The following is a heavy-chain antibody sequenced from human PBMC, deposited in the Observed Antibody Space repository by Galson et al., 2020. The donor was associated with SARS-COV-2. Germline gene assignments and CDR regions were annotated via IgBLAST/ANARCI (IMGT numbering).Heavy chain of an antibody. D-gene: IGHD2-21*02. CDR3: ARSIVVVTADYYYYYGMDV. CDR2: INHSGST. V-gene: IGHV4-34*01. J-gene: IGHJ6*02. CDR1: GGSFSGYY. Sequence: SETLSLTCAVYGGSFSGYYWSWIRQPPGKGLEWIGEINHSGSTNYNPSLKSRVTISVDTSKNQFSLKLSSVTAADTAVYYCARSIVVVTADYYYYYGMDVWGQGTTVTVSS.